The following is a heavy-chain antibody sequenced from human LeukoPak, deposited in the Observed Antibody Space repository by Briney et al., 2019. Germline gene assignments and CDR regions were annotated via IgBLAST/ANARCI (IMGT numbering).Heavy chain of an antibody. V-gene: IGHV5-51*01. J-gene: IGHJ3*02. D-gene: IGHD3-3*01. Sequence: GESLKISCKGSGYSFTSYWIGWVRQMPGKSLEWMGIIYPGDSDTRYSPSFQGQVTISADKSISTAYLQWSSLKASDTAMYYCASHHDFWSGYHHAFDIWGQGTMVTVSS. CDR2: IYPGDSDT. CDR3: ASHHDFWSGYHHAFDI. CDR1: GYSFTSYW.